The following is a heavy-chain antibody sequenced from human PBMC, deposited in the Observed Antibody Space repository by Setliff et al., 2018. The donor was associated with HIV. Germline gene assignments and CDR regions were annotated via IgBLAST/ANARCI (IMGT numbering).Heavy chain of an antibody. CDR1: GDSITNDDYY. D-gene: IGHD2-2*02. Sequence: SETLSLTCTVSGDSITNDDYYWGWIRPPPGKGLEWIAIIHYNGRTYYDPSLKSRVTIFVDTSKTQFYLKLRSVTASDTAVYYCARYTSKVDWFDPWGQGTLVTVSS. V-gene: IGHV4-39*01. J-gene: IGHJ5*02. CDR2: IHYNGRT. CDR3: ARYTSKVDWFDP.